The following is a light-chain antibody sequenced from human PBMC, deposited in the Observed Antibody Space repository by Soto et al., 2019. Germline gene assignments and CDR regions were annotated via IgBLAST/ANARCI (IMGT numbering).Light chain of an antibody. CDR1: QRINPW. CDR3: QQYNSYPYT. V-gene: IGKV1-5*03. Sequence: DIQMTQSPSTLSASVGDRVTITCRASQRINPWVAWYQQKPGKAPKFLIYKASSLESGVPPRFRGNGFWTKFTFPHRHLQPYCFSTYHCQQYNSYPYTFGQGTKLEIK. CDR2: KAS. J-gene: IGKJ2*01.